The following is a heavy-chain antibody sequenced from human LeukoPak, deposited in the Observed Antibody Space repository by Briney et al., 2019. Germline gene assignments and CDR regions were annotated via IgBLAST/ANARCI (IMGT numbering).Heavy chain of an antibody. V-gene: IGHV4-34*01. CDR2: INHSGST. D-gene: IGHD3-10*01. CDR1: GGSFSGYY. J-gene: IGHJ4*02. CDR3: ARSGSGNPTDY. Sequence: SETLSLTCAVYGGSFSGYYWSWIRQPPGKGLEWIGEINHSGSTNYNPSLKSRVTISVDTSKNQFSLKLSSVTAADTAVYYCARSGSGNPTDYWGQGTLVTVSS.